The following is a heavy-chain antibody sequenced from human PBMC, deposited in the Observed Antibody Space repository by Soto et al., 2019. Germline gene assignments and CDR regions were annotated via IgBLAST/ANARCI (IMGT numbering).Heavy chain of an antibody. CDR1: GASVSSSHY. Sequence: QLQLQESGPGLVKSSETLSLTCSVSGASVSSSHYWGWIRQPPGNGLECIGSGSYRGSPYYSPSFKSRVTVCVDPSNTLSSPTVSSVTATDTAVYFCASHYSTVAFFGYRGQGKWVTVSS. CDR3: ASHYSTVAFFGY. D-gene: IGHD6-13*01. J-gene: IGHJ4*02. V-gene: IGHV4-39*01. CDR2: GSYRGSP.